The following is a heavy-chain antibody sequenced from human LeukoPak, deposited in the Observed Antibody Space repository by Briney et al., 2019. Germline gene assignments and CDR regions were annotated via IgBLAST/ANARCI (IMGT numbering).Heavy chain of an antibody. D-gene: IGHD2-15*01. CDR2: ISSSSSYI. V-gene: IGHV3-21*01. J-gene: IGHJ3*02. CDR3: ARDGNSVVAATLYAFDI. Sequence: GGPLRLSCAASGFTFSSYSMNWVRQAPGKGLEWVSSISSSSSYIYYADSVKGRFTISRDNAKNSLYLQMNSLRAEDTAVYYCARDGNSVVAATLYAFDIWGQGTMVTVSS. CDR1: GFTFSSYS.